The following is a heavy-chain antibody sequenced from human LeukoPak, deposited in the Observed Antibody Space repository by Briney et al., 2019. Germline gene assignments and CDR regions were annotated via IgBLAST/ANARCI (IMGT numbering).Heavy chain of an antibody. V-gene: IGHV4-31*03. Sequence: PSQTLSLTCTVSGGSISSGGYYWSWIRQHPGKGLEWIGYIYYSGSTYYNPSLKSRVTISVDTSKNQFSLKLSSVTAADTAVYYCASGKVYSGGSYYFDDAFDIWGQGTMVTVSS. CDR2: IYYSGST. D-gene: IGHD1-26*01. CDR3: ASGKVYSGGSYYFDDAFDI. J-gene: IGHJ3*02. CDR1: GGSISSGGYY.